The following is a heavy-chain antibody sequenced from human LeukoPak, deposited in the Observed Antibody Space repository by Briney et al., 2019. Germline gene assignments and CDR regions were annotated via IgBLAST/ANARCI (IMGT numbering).Heavy chain of an antibody. Sequence: GGSLRLSCAASGFTFSLYYMNWVRQAPGRGLEWVANIKQDGSEKYYVDSVKGRFTISRDNAKNSLYLQMNSLRVEDTAVYYCARVGYSGSPGDYWGQGTLVTVSS. CDR2: IKQDGSEK. CDR1: GFTFSLYY. D-gene: IGHD1-26*01. V-gene: IGHV3-7*01. CDR3: ARVGYSGSPGDY. J-gene: IGHJ4*02.